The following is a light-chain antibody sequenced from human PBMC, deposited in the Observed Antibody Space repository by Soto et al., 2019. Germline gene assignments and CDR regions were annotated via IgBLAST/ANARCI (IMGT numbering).Light chain of an antibody. CDR1: QSVSSSY. CDR3: QQYGSSPPELT. V-gene: IGKV3-20*01. J-gene: IGKJ4*01. CDR2: GAS. Sequence: EIVLTQSPGTLSLSPGERATLSCRASQSVSSSYLAWYQQKPGQAPRLLIYGASSRATGIPDRFSGSGSGTDFTLTLSRLEPEDFAVYYCQQYGSSPPELTFGGGTKVEIK.